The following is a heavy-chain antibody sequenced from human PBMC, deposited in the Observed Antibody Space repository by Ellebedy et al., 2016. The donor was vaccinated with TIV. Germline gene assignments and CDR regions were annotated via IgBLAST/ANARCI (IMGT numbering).Heavy chain of an antibody. CDR2: INPNSGGT. Sequence: ASVKVSXKASGYTFTGYYMHWVRQAPGQGLEWMGWINPNSGGTDYAQKFQGRVTMTTDTSISTAYMELSSLRSEDTAVYYCARVPKGSGSYYRWFDPWGQGTLVTVSS. D-gene: IGHD3-10*01. J-gene: IGHJ5*02. CDR1: GYTFTGYY. V-gene: IGHV1-2*02. CDR3: ARVPKGSGSYYRWFDP.